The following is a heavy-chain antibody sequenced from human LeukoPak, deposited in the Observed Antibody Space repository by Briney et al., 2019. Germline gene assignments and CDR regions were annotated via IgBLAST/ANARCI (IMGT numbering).Heavy chain of an antibody. CDR2: IYTGGNT. CDR3: ARVHRGYSYGRLDY. D-gene: IGHD5-18*01. J-gene: IGHJ4*02. Sequence: GGSLRLSCAASRFTVSSNYMSWVRQAPGKGLEWVSIIYTGGNTYYADSVKGRFTISRDNAKNSLYLEMNSLRDEDTAVYYCARVHRGYSYGRLDYWGQGTLVTVSS. V-gene: IGHV3-66*01. CDR1: RFTVSSNY.